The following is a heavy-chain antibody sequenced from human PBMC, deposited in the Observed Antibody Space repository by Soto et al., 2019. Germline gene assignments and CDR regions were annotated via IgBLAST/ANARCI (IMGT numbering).Heavy chain of an antibody. Sequence: QVQLQESGPGLVKPSQTLSLTCTVSGGSISSGGYYWSWIRQHPGKGLEWIGYIYYSGSTYYNPSLKSRVTISVDTSKNQFSLKLSYVTAADTAVYYCAREAPYSGSYYSSTADAFDIWGQGTMVTVSS. V-gene: IGHV4-31*03. D-gene: IGHD1-26*01. CDR2: IYYSGST. CDR3: AREAPYSGSYYSSTADAFDI. CDR1: GGSISSGGYY. J-gene: IGHJ3*02.